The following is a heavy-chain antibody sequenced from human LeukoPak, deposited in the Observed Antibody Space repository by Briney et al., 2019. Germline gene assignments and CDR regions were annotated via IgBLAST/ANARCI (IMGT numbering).Heavy chain of an antibody. CDR2: RYHSGDT. CDR3: ARRSPYSTGWSSYFDY. J-gene: IGHJ4*02. V-gene: IGHV4-38-2*02. CDR1: AYSISSGYY. D-gene: IGHD6-19*01. Sequence: PSETLSLTCTVSAYSISSGYYWAWIRQPPGRGLEWIGHRYHSGDTYYNPSLKSRVPISVDTSENQFSLKLTSVTAADSAVYYCARRSPYSTGWSSYFDYWGQGALVTVSS.